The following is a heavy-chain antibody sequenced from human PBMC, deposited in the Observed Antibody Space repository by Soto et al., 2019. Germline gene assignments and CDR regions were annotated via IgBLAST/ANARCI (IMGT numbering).Heavy chain of an antibody. D-gene: IGHD3-10*02. V-gene: IGHV1-69*01. J-gene: IGHJ4*02. Sequence: QVQLVQSGAEVKRPGSSVKVSCKASGGTVSGYTIRWVRQAPGEGLEWMGGIIPILGTTNYAQKFQGRVTITADATTSTAYMELSSLRSEDTAMYYCAINEGRDVSTFDYWGQGTLVTVSS. CDR2: IIPILGTT. CDR3: AINEGRDVSTFDY. CDR1: GGTVSGYT.